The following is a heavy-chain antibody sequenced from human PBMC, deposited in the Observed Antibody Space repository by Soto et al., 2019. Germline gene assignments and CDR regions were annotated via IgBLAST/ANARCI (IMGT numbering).Heavy chain of an antibody. J-gene: IGHJ5*02. CDR2: ISSSGSTI. Sequence: SGGSLRLSCAASGFTFSDYYMSWIRQAPGKGLEWVSYISSSGSTIYYADSVKGRFTISRDNAKNTLYLQMNSLRDEDTAVYYCARGPIVGANWFDPWGQGTLVTVSS. V-gene: IGHV3-11*04. D-gene: IGHD1-26*01. CDR3: ARGPIVGANWFDP. CDR1: GFTFSDYY.